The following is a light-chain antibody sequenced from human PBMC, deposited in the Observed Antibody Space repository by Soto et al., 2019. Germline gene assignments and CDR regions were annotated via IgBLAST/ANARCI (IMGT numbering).Light chain of an antibody. J-gene: IGLJ2*01. CDR1: SSDVGGYNY. V-gene: IGLV2-8*01. CDR3: RSYAGSNNFVV. Sequence: QSVLTQPPSASGSPGQSVTISCTGTSSDVGGYNYVSWYQQRPGKAPKLMIYEVTKRPSGVPHRFSGSKSGNTASLTVSGLQAEDEADYYCRSYAGSNNFVVFGGGTKVTVL. CDR2: EVT.